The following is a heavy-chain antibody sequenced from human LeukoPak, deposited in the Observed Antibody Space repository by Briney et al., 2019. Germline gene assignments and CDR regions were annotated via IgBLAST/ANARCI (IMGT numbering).Heavy chain of an antibody. CDR2: IIPIFGTA. CDR1: GYIFSNYA. J-gene: IGHJ3*02. V-gene: IGHV1-69*05. Sequence: GASVKVSCKASGYIFSNYAISWVRQAPGQGLEWMGGIIPIFGTANYAQKFQGRVTITTDESTSTAYMELSSLRSEDTAVYYCARVVPAATITFDIWGQGTMVTVSS. CDR3: ARVVPAATITFDI. D-gene: IGHD2-2*01.